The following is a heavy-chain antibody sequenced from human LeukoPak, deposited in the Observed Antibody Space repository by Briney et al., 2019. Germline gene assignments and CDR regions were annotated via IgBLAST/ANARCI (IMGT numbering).Heavy chain of an antibody. CDR2: ISSSSSTI. J-gene: IGHJ6*03. Sequence: KTGGSLRLSCAASGFTFSSYSMNWVRQAPGKGLEWVSYISSSSSTIYYADSVKGRFTISRDNAKNSLYLQMNSLRAEDTAVYYCARPGSGSPWAYYMDVWGKGTTVTVSS. CDR1: GFTFSSYS. V-gene: IGHV3-48*01. D-gene: IGHD3-10*01. CDR3: ARPGSGSPWAYYMDV.